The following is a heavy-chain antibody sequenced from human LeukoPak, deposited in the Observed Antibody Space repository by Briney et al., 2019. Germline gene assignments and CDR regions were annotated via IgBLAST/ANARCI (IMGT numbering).Heavy chain of an antibody. D-gene: IGHD6-13*01. J-gene: IGHJ5*02. Sequence: ASVKVSCKASGYTFTGQYMHWVRQAPGQGLEWMGWINPNSGGTNYAQKFQGRVTMARDTSISTAYMELSSLRSDDTAVYYCARGSGRQQLWFDPWGQGTLVTVPS. CDR1: GYTFTGQY. V-gene: IGHV1-2*02. CDR3: ARGSGRQQLWFDP. CDR2: INPNSGGT.